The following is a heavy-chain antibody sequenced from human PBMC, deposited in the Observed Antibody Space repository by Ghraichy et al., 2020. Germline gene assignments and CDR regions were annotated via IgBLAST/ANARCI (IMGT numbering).Heavy chain of an antibody. V-gene: IGHV3-30*04. CDR3: ARDTPNSSGWYLSRGMPFDY. Sequence: GGSLRLSCAASGFTFSSYAMHWVRQAPGKGLEWVAVISYDGSNKYYADSVKGRFTISRDNSKNTLYLQMNSLRAEDTAVYYCARDTPNSSGWYLSRGMPFDYWGQGTLVTVSS. J-gene: IGHJ4*02. CDR2: ISYDGSNK. CDR1: GFTFSSYA. D-gene: IGHD6-19*01.